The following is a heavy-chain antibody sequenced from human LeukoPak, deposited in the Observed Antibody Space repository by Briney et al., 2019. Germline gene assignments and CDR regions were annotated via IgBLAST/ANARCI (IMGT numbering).Heavy chain of an antibody. V-gene: IGHV4-59*01. Sequence: PSETLSLTCTVSGVSISSYYRSWIRQPPGKGLEWIGYIYYSGSTNYNPSLKSRVTISVDTSKHQFSLKLSSVTAADTAVYYCARAKYGSGSYYNDYWGQGTLVTVSS. CDR1: GVSISSYY. CDR2: IYYSGST. D-gene: IGHD3-10*01. CDR3: ARAKYGSGSYYNDY. J-gene: IGHJ4*02.